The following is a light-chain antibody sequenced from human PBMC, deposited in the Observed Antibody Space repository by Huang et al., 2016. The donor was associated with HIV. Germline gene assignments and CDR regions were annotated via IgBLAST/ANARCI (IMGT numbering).Light chain of an antibody. V-gene: IGKV3-15*01. Sequence: TVMTQSPATLSVSPGERATLSCRASQSVLRSLAWYQQKPGQAPRLLIYGASVRPTGIPARFRGSVSGTEFSLTISSLQSEDFAVYYCQQYNKWPPYTYGQGTKLEIK. CDR3: QQYNKWPPYT. J-gene: IGKJ2*01. CDR1: QSVLRS. CDR2: GAS.